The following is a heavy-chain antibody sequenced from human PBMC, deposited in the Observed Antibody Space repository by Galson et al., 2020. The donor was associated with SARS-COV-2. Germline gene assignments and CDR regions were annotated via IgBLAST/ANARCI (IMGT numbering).Heavy chain of an antibody. D-gene: IGHD2-15*01. J-gene: IGHJ6*02. V-gene: IGHV4-61*02. CDR1: GDSINNGSYY. CDR2: VYTSGST. CDR3: AREGGSVAATPGGMDV. Sequence: LRLSCTVSGDSINNGSYYWSWIRQPAGKRLEWVGRVYTSGSTNYNPSLKSRVTISLDTSKNQLSLKLRSVTAADTAVYFCAREGGSVAATPGGMDVWGQGTTVTVSS.